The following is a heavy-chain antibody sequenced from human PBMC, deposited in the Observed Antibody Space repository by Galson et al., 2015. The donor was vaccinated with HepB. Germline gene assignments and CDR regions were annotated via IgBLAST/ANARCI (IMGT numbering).Heavy chain of an antibody. Sequence: QSGAEVKKPGESLKISCKGSGYSFTSYWIGWVRQMPGKGLEWMGIIYPGDSDTRYSPSFQGQVTISADKSISTAYLQWSSLKASDTAVYYCARRAYSSSWFTKPFDYWGQGTLVTVSS. J-gene: IGHJ4*02. CDR2: IYPGDSDT. V-gene: IGHV5-51*01. CDR1: GYSFTSYW. D-gene: IGHD6-13*01. CDR3: ARRAYSSSWFTKPFDY.